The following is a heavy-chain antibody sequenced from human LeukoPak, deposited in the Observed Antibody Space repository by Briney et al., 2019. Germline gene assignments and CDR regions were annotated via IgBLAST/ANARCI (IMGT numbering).Heavy chain of an antibody. CDR1: GFTFSSYG. CDR2: IWYDGSNK. V-gene: IGHV3-33*01. Sequence: PGGSPRLSCAASGFTFSSYGMHWVRQAPGKGLEWVAVIWYDGSNKYYADSVKGRFTISRDNSKNTLYLQMNSLRAEDTAVYYCATSTYYDFWSGYYTNYYYYYGMDVWGQGTTVTVSS. D-gene: IGHD3-3*01. J-gene: IGHJ6*02. CDR3: ATSTYYDFWSGYYTNYYYYYGMDV.